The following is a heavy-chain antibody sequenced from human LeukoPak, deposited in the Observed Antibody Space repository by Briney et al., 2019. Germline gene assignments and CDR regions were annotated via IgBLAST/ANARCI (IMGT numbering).Heavy chain of an antibody. J-gene: IGHJ4*02. CDR3: AGSSSGHDGSGYRPFDY. D-gene: IGHD3-22*01. V-gene: IGHV3-7*04. Sequence: GGSLRLSCEASGFAFSNYFMTWVRQAPGKGLEWVVNIKKDGSEQNYVDSVKGRSTISRDNAKNSLYLQMNSLRAEDTAVYYCAGSSSGHDGSGYRPFDYWGQGTLVTVSS. CDR2: IKKDGSEQ. CDR1: GFAFSNYF.